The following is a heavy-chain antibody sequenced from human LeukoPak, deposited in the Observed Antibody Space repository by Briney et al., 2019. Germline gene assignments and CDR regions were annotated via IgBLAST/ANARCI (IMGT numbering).Heavy chain of an antibody. V-gene: IGHV3-30-3*01. D-gene: IGHD5-18*01. Sequence: PGGSLRLSCAASGFTFSSYAMHWVRQAPDKGLEWVAVISYDGSNKYYADSVKGRFTISRDNSKNTLYLQMNSLRAEDTAVYYCARVGYSYGWDYYYYGMDVWGQGATVTVSS. CDR1: GFTFSSYA. J-gene: IGHJ6*02. CDR2: ISYDGSNK. CDR3: ARVGYSYGWDYYYYGMDV.